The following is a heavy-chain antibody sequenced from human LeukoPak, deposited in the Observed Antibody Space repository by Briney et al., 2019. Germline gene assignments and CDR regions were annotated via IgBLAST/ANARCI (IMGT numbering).Heavy chain of an antibody. CDR2: IYPGDSDT. J-gene: IGHJ3*02. CDR1: GYSFSSYW. Sequence: GESLKISCKGSGYSFSSYWIGWVRQMPGKGLEWMGIIYPGDSDTRYSPSFQGQVTISADKSIGTAYLQWSSLKASDTAMYYCARPPMSSSSFTAFDIWGQGTMVTVSS. CDR3: ARPPMSSSSFTAFDI. V-gene: IGHV5-51*01. D-gene: IGHD6-6*01.